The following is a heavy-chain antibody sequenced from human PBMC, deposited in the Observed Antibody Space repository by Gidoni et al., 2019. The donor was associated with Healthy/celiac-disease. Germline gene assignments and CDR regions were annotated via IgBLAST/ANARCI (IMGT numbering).Heavy chain of an antibody. CDR2: IYYSGST. V-gene: IGHV4-59*01. J-gene: IGHJ6*03. CDR3: ARGGGYSSSSPDSRFHLYYYYYMDV. D-gene: IGHD6-6*01. CDR1: GGSISSYY. Sequence: QVQLQESGPGLVKPSETLSLTCTVSGGSISSYYWSWIRQPPGKGLEWIVYIYYSGSTNYNPSLKSRVTISVDTSKTQFPLKLSAVTAADTAGYYCARGGGYSSSSPDSRFHLYYYYYMDVWGKGTTVTVSS.